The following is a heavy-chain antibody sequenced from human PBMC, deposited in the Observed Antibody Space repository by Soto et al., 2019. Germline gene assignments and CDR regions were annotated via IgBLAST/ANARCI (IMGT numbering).Heavy chain of an antibody. V-gene: IGHV4-59*01. CDR3: ARTPIAAAGYYYYYGMDV. D-gene: IGHD6-13*01. CDR1: GGSISSYY. CDR2: IYYSGST. Sequence: SETLSLTCTVSGGSISSYYWSWIRQPPGKGLEWIGYIYYSGSTNYNPSLKSRVTISVDTSKNQFSLKLSSVTAADTAVYYCARTPIAAAGYYYYYGMDVWGQGTTVT. J-gene: IGHJ6*02.